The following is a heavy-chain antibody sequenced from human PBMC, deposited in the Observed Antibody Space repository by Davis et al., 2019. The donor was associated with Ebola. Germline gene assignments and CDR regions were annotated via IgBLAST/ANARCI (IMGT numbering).Heavy chain of an antibody. D-gene: IGHD5-24*01. CDR1: GGTFSSYA. CDR3: ARDMGMATINAEDY. CDR2: IIPIFGTA. V-gene: IGHV1-69*06. Sequence: SVKVSCKASGGTFSSYAISWVRQAPGQGLEWMGGIIPIFGTANYAQKFQGRVTITADKSTSTAYMELSSLRSEDTAVYYCARDMGMATINAEDYWGQGTLVTVSS. J-gene: IGHJ4*02.